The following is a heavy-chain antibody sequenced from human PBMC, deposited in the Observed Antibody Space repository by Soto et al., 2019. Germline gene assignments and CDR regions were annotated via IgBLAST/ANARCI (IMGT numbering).Heavy chain of an antibody. J-gene: IGHJ6*01. CDR3: ARDRCTTDRCYIHPFDG. V-gene: IGHV1-18*04. CDR1: GYTFSAYG. CDR2: ISVQTGNT. Sequence: QVQLLQSGGEVTKPGASVKVSCKSSGYTFSAYGVTWVRQAPGQGLEWLGWISVQTGNTKQAQKFQDRVTLTTEASTGTAYLELRNLRPDDTAVYYCARDRCTTDRCYIHPFDGWGQGTTVTVSS. D-gene: IGHD2-8*01.